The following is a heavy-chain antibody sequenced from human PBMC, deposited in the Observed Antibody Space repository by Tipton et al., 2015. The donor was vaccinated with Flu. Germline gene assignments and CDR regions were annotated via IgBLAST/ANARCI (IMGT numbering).Heavy chain of an antibody. V-gene: IGHV3-9*01. D-gene: IGHD6-19*01. CDR1: GFTFDDYA. J-gene: IGHJ6*02. CDR3: AKDIYAASGWSYYYYYGMDV. Sequence: SLRLSCAASGFTFDDYAMHWVRQAPGKGLEWVSGISWNSGSIGYADSVKGRFTISRDNAKNSLYLQMNSLRAEDTALYYCAKDIYAASGWSYYYYYGMDVWGQGTTVTVSS. CDR2: ISWNSGSI.